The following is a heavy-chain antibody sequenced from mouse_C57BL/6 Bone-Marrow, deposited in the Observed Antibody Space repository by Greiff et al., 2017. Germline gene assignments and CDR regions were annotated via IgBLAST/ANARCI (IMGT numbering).Heavy chain of an antibody. V-gene: IGHV1-80*01. J-gene: IGHJ4*01. Sequence: VQLVESGAELVKPGASVKISCKASGYAFSSYWMNWVKQRPGKGLEWIGQIYPGDGDTNYNGKFKGKATLTADKSSSTAYMQLSSLTSEDSAVYFCARSRAYYSNDYYAMDYWGQGTSVTVSS. D-gene: IGHD2-5*01. CDR3: ARSRAYYSNDYYAMDY. CDR2: IYPGDGDT. CDR1: GYAFSSYW.